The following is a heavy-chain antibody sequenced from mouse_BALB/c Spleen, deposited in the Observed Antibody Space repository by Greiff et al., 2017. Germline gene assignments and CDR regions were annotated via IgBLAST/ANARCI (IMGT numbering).Heavy chain of an antibody. J-gene: IGHJ1*01. D-gene: IGHD2-1*01. CDR3: ARGGIYYGNSWYFEV. CDR1: GYSITSDYA. Sequence: EVKLMESGPGLVKPSQSLSLTCPVTGYSITSDYAWNWIRQFPGNKLEWMGYISYSGSTSYNPSLKSRISITRDTSKNQFFLRLNSVTTEDTATYYCARGGIYYGNSWYFEVWGAGTTVTVSS. CDR2: ISYSGST. V-gene: IGHV3-2*02.